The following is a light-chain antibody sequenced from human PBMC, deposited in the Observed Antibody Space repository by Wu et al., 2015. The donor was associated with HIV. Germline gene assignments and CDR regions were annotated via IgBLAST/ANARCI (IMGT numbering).Light chain of an antibody. Sequence: EVLMTQSPATLSVSPGERATLSCRASQSVNRNLAWYQQRPGQAPRLLIYDAYIRATGIPGRFTGSGYGTDFTLTISGLRSDDVAVYYCQQYTNWPPLTFGGGTRVEIK. V-gene: IGKV3-15*01. J-gene: IGKJ4*01. CDR2: DAY. CDR3: QQYTNWPPLT. CDR1: QSVNRN.